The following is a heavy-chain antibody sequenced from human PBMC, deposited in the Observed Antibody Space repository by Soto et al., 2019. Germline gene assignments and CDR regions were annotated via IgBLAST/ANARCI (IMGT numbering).Heavy chain of an antibody. D-gene: IGHD1-26*01. V-gene: IGHV4-34*01. Sequence: SETLSLTCAVYGGSFSGYYWSWIRQPPGKGLEWIGEINHSGSTNYNPSLKSRVTISVDTSKNQFSLKLSSVTAADTAVYYCARGGNSGSTLDYWGQGTLVTSPQ. J-gene: IGHJ4*02. CDR3: ARGGNSGSTLDY. CDR1: GGSFSGYY. CDR2: INHSGST.